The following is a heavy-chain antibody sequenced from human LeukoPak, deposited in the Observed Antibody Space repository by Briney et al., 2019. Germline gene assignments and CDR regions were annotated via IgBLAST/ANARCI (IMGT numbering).Heavy chain of an antibody. D-gene: IGHD4-17*01. CDR3: ARDYGDTPFDY. V-gene: IGHV3-48*01. J-gene: IGHJ4*02. CDR2: ISSSSSTI. CDR1: GFTFSSYE. Sequence: GGSLRLSCAASGFTFSSYEMNWVRQAPGKGLEWVSYISSSSSTIYYADSVKGRFTISRDNAKNSLYLQMNSLRAEDTAVYYCARDYGDTPFDYWGQGTLVTVSS.